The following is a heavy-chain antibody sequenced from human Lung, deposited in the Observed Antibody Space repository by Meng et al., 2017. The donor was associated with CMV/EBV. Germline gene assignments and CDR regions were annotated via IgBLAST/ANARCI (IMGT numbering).Heavy chain of an antibody. CDR1: GDTFTSYD. D-gene: IGHD2-15*01. V-gene: IGHV1-8*01. Sequence: ADGKKPWATWKVSCKSSGDTFTSYDTNWVRQATGQGLEWMGWMNPNSGNTGYAQKFQGRVTMTRNTSISTAYMELSSLRSEDTAVYYCARGYCSGGSCPVFDPWGQGTLVTVSS. CDR2: MNPNSGNT. J-gene: IGHJ5*02. CDR3: ARGYCSGGSCPVFDP.